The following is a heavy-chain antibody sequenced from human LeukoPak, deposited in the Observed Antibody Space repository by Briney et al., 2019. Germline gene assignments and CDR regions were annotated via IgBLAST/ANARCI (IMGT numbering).Heavy chain of an antibody. CDR3: AKVPAGNKVEY. CDR1: GVTFTNYA. CDR2: ISISGGST. Sequence: GGSLRLSCAASGVTFTNYAMTWVRQAPGKGLEWVSGISISGGSTDYADSVKGRFTISRDNSKNTLYLQMNSLRAEDTAVYYCAKVPAGNKVEYWGQGTLITVSS. J-gene: IGHJ4*02. D-gene: IGHD6-19*01. V-gene: IGHV3-23*01.